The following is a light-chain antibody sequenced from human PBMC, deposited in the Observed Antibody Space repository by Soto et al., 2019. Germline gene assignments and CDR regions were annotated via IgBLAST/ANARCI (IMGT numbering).Light chain of an antibody. Sequence: QSALTQPASVPGSPGQSITISCTGTSSDVGSYNLVSWYQQHPGKAPKLMIYEVSKRPPGVSNRFSGSKSGNTASLTISGLQAEDEADYYCCSYAGSSTLVFGGGTKLTVL. CDR2: EVS. V-gene: IGLV2-23*02. J-gene: IGLJ3*02. CDR3: CSYAGSSTLV. CDR1: SSDVGSYNL.